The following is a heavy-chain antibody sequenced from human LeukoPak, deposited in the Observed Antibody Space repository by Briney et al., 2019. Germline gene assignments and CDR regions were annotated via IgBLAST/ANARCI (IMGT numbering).Heavy chain of an antibody. J-gene: IGHJ4*02. CDR2: IWNDGSNK. Sequence: GGSLRLSCAASGFTFSTYGMHGVRQAPGKGLEWVAVIWNDGSNKYYADSVKGRFTISRDNSKNTLYPQMNSLRAEDTAVYSCARASGPFDYWGQGTLVTVSS. CDR1: GFTFSTYG. D-gene: IGHD3-10*01. V-gene: IGHV3-33*01. CDR3: ARASGPFDY.